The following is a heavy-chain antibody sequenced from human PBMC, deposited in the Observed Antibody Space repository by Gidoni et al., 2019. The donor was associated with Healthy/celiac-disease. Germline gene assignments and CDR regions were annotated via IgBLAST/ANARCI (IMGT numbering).Heavy chain of an antibody. CDR3: ARDRDSRSWYAAGGWFDH. D-gene: IGHD6-13*01. V-gene: IGHV4-59*01. J-gene: IGHJ5*02. Sequence: QVQLQESGPGLVKPSETLSLTCTVSRRSISGSYWSWIRQPPGKGLEWVGYIFYSGSTNYNPCLKSRGTISVDTYKNQFTLKLRSVTAADTDVYYCARDRDSRSWYAAGGWFDHWGQGTLVTVSS. CDR1: RRSISGSY. CDR2: IFYSGST.